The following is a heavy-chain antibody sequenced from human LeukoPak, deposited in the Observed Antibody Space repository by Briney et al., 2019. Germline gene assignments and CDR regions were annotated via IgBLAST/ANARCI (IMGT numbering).Heavy chain of an antibody. CDR2: ISSSSSYI. V-gene: IGHV3-21*01. CDR1: GFTFSSYS. CDR3: ARGYQLLPIDY. Sequence: GGSLRLSCAAPGFTFSSYSMNRVRQAPGKGLEWVSSISSSSSYIYYADSVKGRFTISRDNAKNSLYLQMNSLRAEDTAVYYCARGYQLLPIDYWGQGTLVTVSS. J-gene: IGHJ4*02. D-gene: IGHD2-2*01.